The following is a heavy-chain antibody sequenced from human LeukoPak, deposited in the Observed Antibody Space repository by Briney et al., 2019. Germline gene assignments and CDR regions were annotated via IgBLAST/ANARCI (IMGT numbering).Heavy chain of an antibody. J-gene: IGHJ4*02. CDR2: IYYSGST. CDR3: ARADSVVPDYFDY. D-gene: IGHD2-2*01. CDR1: GGSISRVDYY. V-gene: IGHV4-30-4*01. Sequence: PSQALSLPCTFSGGSISRVDYYWGWTRHPPGEGLELIGYIYYSGSTYYNPSLTSRVTISVDTSKNQFSLKLSSVTAADTAVYYCARADSVVPDYFDYWGQGTLVTVSS.